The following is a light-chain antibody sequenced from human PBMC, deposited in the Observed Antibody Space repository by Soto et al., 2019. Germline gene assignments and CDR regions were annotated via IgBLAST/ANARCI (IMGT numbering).Light chain of an antibody. Sequence: DIQMTQSPSTLSASVGDGVTITCRASQSIGSWLAWYQQKPGKAPKLLISKATNLQSGVPSRFSGSGSGTDFSLTISSLQPVDSATYHCQQYNDLQYTFGQGTKLEI. CDR2: KAT. CDR3: QQYNDLQYT. CDR1: QSIGSW. J-gene: IGKJ2*01. V-gene: IGKV1-5*03.